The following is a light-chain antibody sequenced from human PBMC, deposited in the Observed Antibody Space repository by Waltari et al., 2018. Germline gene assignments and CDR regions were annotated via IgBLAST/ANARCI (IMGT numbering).Light chain of an antibody. CDR3: AAWDDTLKGPV. CDR2: STK. V-gene: IGLV1-44*01. CDR1: SSNIGKNG. Sequence: QSVMTQPPSASGLPGQRISIPCSGSSSNIGKNGVSWYQQFPGTAPKLLIYSTKQRPSGAPDRLSGSKSGSSASLAISGLRTDDEAAYYCAAWDDTLKGPVFGSGTQVTAL. J-gene: IGLJ1*01.